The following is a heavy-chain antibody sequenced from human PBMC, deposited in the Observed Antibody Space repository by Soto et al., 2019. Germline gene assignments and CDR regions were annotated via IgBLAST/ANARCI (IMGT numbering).Heavy chain of an antibody. J-gene: IGHJ5*02. CDR3: AFSREYSGYDYCFDP. CDR1: GYTFTSYA. D-gene: IGHD5-12*01. V-gene: IGHV1-3*01. CDR2: INAGNGNT. Sequence: ASVKVSCKASGYTFTSYAMHWVRQAPGQRLEWMGWINAGNGNTKYSQKFQGRVTITRDTSASTAYMELSSLRSEDTAVYYCAFSREYSGYDYCFDPWGQEPLVTVSS.